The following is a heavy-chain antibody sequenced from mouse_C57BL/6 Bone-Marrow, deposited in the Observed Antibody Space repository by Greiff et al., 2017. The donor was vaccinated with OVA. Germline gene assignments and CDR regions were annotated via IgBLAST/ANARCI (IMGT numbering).Heavy chain of an antibody. CDR3: ASYDGYSYYFDY. Sequence: QVQLQQPGAELVKPGASVKMSCKASGYTFTSYWITWVKQRPGQVLEWIGDIYPGSGSTNYNEKFKSKATLTVDTSSSTAYMQLSSLTSEDSAVYYCASYDGYSYYFDYWGQGTTLTVSS. V-gene: IGHV1-55*01. J-gene: IGHJ2*01. CDR1: GYTFTSYW. CDR2: IYPGSGST. D-gene: IGHD2-3*01.